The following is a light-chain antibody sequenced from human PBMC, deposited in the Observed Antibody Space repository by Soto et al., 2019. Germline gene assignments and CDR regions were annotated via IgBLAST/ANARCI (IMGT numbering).Light chain of an antibody. CDR2: EGT. J-gene: IGLJ2*01. Sequence: QSALTQPASVSGSPGQSITISCNGTSSDVGKYNLVSWYQQHPGEAPKLMIYEGTKRPSGVSNRFSGSKSGNTASLTISGLQPEDEADYYCSSYTGSVILGGGTKLTVL. V-gene: IGLV2-23*01. CDR3: SSYTGSVI. CDR1: SSDVGKYNL.